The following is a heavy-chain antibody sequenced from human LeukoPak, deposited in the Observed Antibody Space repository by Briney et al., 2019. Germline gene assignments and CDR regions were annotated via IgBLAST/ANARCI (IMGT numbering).Heavy chain of an antibody. CDR3: ARYQTVTHVSSDINAFDI. Sequence: PGGSLRLSCAASGFSFSSYSMNWVRQAPGKGLEWVSSISSSSSYIYYADSVKGRFTISRDNAKNSLYLQMNSLRAEDTAVYYCARYQTVTHVSSDINAFDIWGQGTMVTVSS. J-gene: IGHJ3*02. CDR2: ISSSSSYI. CDR1: GFSFSSYS. D-gene: IGHD4-17*01. V-gene: IGHV3-21*01.